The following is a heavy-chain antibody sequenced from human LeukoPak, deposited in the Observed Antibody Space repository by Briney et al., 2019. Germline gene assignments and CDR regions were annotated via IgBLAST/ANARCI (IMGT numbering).Heavy chain of an antibody. Sequence: GASVKVSGKASGYTFTGYYMHWVRQAPGQGLEWMGWINPNSGGTNYAQKFQGRVTMTEDTSTGTAYMELSSLRSEDTAVYYCAKPPPAHSGSLGGLAFDIWGQGTMVTVSS. CDR1: GYTFTGYY. CDR2: INPNSGGT. D-gene: IGHD1-26*01. CDR3: AKPPPAHSGSLGGLAFDI. J-gene: IGHJ3*02. V-gene: IGHV1-2*02.